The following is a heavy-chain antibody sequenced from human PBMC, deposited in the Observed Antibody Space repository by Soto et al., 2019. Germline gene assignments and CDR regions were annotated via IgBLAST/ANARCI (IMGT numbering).Heavy chain of an antibody. J-gene: IGHJ3*02. D-gene: IGHD3-10*01. Sequence: QIQLVESGGGVVQPGRSLRLSCAASGFTFRTSAMHWVRQAPGKGLEWVALISNDGTYKYYADSVQGRFIISRDNSENPFYLQMNSLGTEGTGVYFCARDAGLRIMVAVDNWGQGTMVTVSS. CDR1: GFTFRTSA. CDR3: ARDAGLRIMVAVDN. CDR2: ISNDGTYK. V-gene: IGHV3-30*04.